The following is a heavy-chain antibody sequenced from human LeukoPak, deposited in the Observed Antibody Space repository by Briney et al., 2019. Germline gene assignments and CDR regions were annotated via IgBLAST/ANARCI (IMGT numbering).Heavy chain of an antibody. V-gene: IGHV3-74*01. J-gene: IGHJ5*02. CDR2: INIDGSST. CDR3: ARVVDTAMVSWFDP. CDR1: GFTVSSNY. D-gene: IGHD5-18*01. Sequence: GGSLRLSCAASGFTVSSNYMSWVRQAPGKGLVWVSRINIDGSSTSYADSVKGRFPIPRDNAKNSLYLQMNSLRAEDTAVYYCARVVDTAMVSWFDPWGQGTLVTVSS.